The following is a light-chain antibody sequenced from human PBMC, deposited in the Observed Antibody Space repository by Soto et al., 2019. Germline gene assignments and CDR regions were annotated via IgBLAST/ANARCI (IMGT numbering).Light chain of an antibody. CDR1: QSVSSN. CDR3: QQYNNWPLT. CDR2: AAS. J-gene: IGKJ4*01. V-gene: IGKV3-15*01. Sequence: EIVMTQSPATLSVSPGERATLPCRASQSVSSNLAWYQQKPGQAPRLLIYAASTRATGIPARFSGSGSGTEFTLTISSLQSEDFAVYYCQQYNNWPLTFGGGTKVEIK.